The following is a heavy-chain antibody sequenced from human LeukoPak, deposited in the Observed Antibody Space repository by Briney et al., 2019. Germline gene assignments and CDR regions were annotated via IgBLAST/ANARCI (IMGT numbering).Heavy chain of an antibody. CDR3: AIYHRPDYYDSSGYESRMVSWFDP. Sequence: SAVKVSRKASVGTFSSYAIRWVRQAPGQGLEWMGGIILIFGTANHAQKFQGRVTSTADESTSTAYMELSSLRSEDTAVYYCAIYHRPDYYDSSGYESRMVSWFDPWGQGTLVTVSS. V-gene: IGHV1-69*13. D-gene: IGHD3-22*01. J-gene: IGHJ5*02. CDR1: VGTFSSYA. CDR2: IILIFGTA.